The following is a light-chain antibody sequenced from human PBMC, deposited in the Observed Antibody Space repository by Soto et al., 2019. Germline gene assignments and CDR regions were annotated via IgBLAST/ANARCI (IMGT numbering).Light chain of an antibody. CDR1: QSVSSY. CDR3: QQRSTLT. CDR2: DAS. Sequence: EIVLTQSPATLSLSPGERATLSCRASQSVSSYLAWYQQKPGQAPRLLIYDASNRATGIPARFSGSGSGTDFTLTSSCLEPEDFAVYYCQQRSTLTFGQGNKVEIK. V-gene: IGKV3-11*01. J-gene: IGKJ1*01.